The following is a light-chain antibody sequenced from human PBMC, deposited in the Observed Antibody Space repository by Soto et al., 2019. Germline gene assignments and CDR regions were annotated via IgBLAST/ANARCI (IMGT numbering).Light chain of an antibody. CDR2: GNS. CDR3: QSSDSSLTYVV. J-gene: IGLJ2*01. V-gene: IGLV1-40*01. Sequence: QSVLTQPPSVSGAPGQRVTISCTGSSTNVGAGYDVHWYQQLPGTAPKLLIYGNSNRPSGVAYRFSGSKSGTSASLPITGLQAEDEAAYYCQSSDSSLTYVVFGGGTKLTVL. CDR1: STNVGAGYD.